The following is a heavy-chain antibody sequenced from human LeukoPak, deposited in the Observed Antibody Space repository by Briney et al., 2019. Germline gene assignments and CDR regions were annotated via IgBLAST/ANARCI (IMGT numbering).Heavy chain of an antibody. CDR1: GFPFSNYW. Sequence: PGGSLRLSCAASGFPFSNYWMHWVRQAPGKGLVWVSRISPDGTGTNYADSVMGRFTISRGNAKNTVYLQMNSLTAEDTAVYYCARNGPFDYWGQGSLVTVSS. D-gene: IGHD2-8*01. CDR2: ISPDGTGT. V-gene: IGHV3-74*01. CDR3: ARNGPFDY. J-gene: IGHJ4*02.